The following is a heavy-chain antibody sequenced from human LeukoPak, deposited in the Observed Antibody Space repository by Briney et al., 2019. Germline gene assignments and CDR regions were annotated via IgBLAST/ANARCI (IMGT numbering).Heavy chain of an antibody. Sequence: PSETLSLTCTVSGGSISSYYWSWIRQPPGKGLEWIGYIYYSGDTNYNPSLKSRVTISVDTSKNQFSLKLSSVTAADTAVYYCARGEGRFGSYLFQPWGQGTLVTVSS. CDR1: GGSISSYY. CDR3: ARGEGRFGSYLFQP. J-gene: IGHJ1*01. V-gene: IGHV4-59*01. D-gene: IGHD1-26*01. CDR2: IYYSGDT.